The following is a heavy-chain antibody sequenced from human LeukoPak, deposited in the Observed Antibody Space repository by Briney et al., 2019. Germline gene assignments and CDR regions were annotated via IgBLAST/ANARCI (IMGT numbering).Heavy chain of an antibody. J-gene: IGHJ4*02. Sequence: ASVKVSCKASGYTFTSYDINWVRQATGQGLEWMGWVNPNSGNTGYAQKFQGRVTMTRNTSISTAYMELSSLRSEDTAVYYCARAPRWLRGGYYFDYWGQGTLVTVSS. V-gene: IGHV1-8*01. CDR3: ARAPRWLRGGYYFDY. CDR2: VNPNSGNT. CDR1: GYTFTSYD. D-gene: IGHD5-24*01.